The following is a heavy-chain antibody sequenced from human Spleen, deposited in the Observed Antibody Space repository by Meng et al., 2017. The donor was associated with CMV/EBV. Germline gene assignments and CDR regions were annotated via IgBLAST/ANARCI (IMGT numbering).Heavy chain of an antibody. CDR2: VYHSGAT. Sequence: CAVSGGSISSSNWWSGVRQPPEKGLEWIGEVYHSGATNYNPSLKSRVTISVDKSKNQFSLKLSSVTAADTAVYYCARDTPPRGSWYPWGQGTLVTVSS. J-gene: IGHJ5*02. D-gene: IGHD6-13*01. CDR3: ARDTPPRGSWYP. CDR1: GGSISSSNW. V-gene: IGHV4-4*02.